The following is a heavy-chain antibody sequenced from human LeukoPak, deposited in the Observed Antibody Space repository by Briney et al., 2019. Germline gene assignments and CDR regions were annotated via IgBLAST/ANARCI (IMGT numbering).Heavy chain of an antibody. CDR1: GFTFDDYG. CDR3: ARAIGVVRYVRVYYFDY. J-gene: IGHJ4*02. CDR2: INWNGGST. D-gene: IGHD2-21*01. V-gene: IGHV3-20*04. Sequence: PGGSLRLSCAASGFTFDDYGMSWVRQAPGKGLEWVSGINWNGGSTGYADSVKGRFTISRDNAKNSLYLQMNSLRAEDTALYYCARAIGVVRYVRVYYFDYWGQGTLVTVSS.